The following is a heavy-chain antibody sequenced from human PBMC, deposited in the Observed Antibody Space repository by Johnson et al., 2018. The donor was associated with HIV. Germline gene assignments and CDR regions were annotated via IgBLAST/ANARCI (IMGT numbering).Heavy chain of an antibody. CDR3: AKPQWVASGAFDI. J-gene: IGHJ3*02. D-gene: IGHD3-3*01. V-gene: IGHV3-30*18. Sequence: QMLLVESGGGVDQPGRSLRLSCAASGFTFSSYGMHWVRQAPGKGLEWVAFISSDGSNKYFAVSVTGRFSISRDNSKNTLYLQMNSLTAEDTAVYYCAKPQWVASGAFDIWGQGTMVTVSS. CDR2: ISSDGSNK. CDR1: GFTFSSYG.